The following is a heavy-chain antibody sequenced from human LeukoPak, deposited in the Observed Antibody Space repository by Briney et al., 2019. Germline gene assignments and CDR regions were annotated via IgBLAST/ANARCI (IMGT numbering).Heavy chain of an antibody. J-gene: IGHJ4*02. CDR2: IAYDGNNK. D-gene: IGHD6-19*01. CDR1: GFTFSKYD. Sequence: PGGTLRLSCVASGFTFSKYDVHWVRQAPGKGLEWVAVIAYDGNNKIYADSVKGRFTISRDNSKNTLYLQMNSLRAEDTAVYYCASLGEQWLVQYLHYWGQGTLVTVSS. V-gene: IGHV3-30-3*01. CDR3: ASLGEQWLVQYLHY.